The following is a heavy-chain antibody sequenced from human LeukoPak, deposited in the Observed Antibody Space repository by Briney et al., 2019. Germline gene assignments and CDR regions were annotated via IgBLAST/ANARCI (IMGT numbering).Heavy chain of an antibody. CDR3: GRHRSGSGTYFIDY. CDR2: MKKDGSET. Sequence: GGSLRLSCVVSGFTFSSYSMIWVRQALGKGLQWVANMKKDGSETKYVDFVKGRFTISRDNAKNSLYLQMNSLRAEDTAVYYCGRHRSGSGTYFIDYWGQGTLVRVSS. V-gene: IGHV3-7*01. D-gene: IGHD3-10*01. CDR1: GFTFSSYS. J-gene: IGHJ4*02.